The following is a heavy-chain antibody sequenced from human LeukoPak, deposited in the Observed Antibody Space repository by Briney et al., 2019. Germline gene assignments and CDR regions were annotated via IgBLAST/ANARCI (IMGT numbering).Heavy chain of an antibody. J-gene: IGHJ5*02. CDR3: AKLWFGELFPTPGSP. D-gene: IGHD3-10*01. CDR2: ISGSGGST. V-gene: IGHV3-23*01. CDR1: GFTFSSYA. Sequence: GGSLRLSCAASGFTFSSYAMSWVRQAPGKGLEWVSAISGSGGSTYYADSVKGRFTISRDNSKNTLYLQMNSLRAEDTAVYYCAKLWFGELFPTPGSPWGQGTLVTVSS.